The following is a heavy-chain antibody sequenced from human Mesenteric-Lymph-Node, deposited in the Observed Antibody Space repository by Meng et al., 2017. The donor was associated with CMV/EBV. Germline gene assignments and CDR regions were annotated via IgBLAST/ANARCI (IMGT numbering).Heavy chain of an antibody. J-gene: IGHJ4*02. D-gene: IGHD3-10*01. CDR1: GDIFSSYA. Sequence: SGDIFSSYAISWVRQATGQGLEWMGGIIPICHTPYYAQNFQGRVTITADEATSTAYMELNSLRSEDTAVYYCARAPGYFGSGSYYNYWGQGTLVTVSS. CDR2: IIPICHTP. CDR3: ARAPGYFGSGSYYNY. V-gene: IGHV1-69*01.